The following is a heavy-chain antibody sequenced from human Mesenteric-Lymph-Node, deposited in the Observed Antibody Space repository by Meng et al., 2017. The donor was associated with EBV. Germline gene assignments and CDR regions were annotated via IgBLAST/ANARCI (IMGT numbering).Heavy chain of an antibody. Sequence: QGPPQQVGAGLLEASETLSLPCAVYGGSFSGYYWSWIRQPPGKGLEWIGEINHSGSTNYNPSLKSRVTISVDTSKNQFSLKLSSVTAADTAVYYCARFGAILRGFDYWGQGTLVTVSS. CDR3: ARFGAILRGFDY. CDR2: INHSGST. CDR1: GGSFSGYY. V-gene: IGHV4-34*01. J-gene: IGHJ4*02. D-gene: IGHD3-10*01.